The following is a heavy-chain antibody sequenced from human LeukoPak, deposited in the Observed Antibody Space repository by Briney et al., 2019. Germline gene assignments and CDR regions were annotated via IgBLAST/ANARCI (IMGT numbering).Heavy chain of an antibody. CDR1: GGSISSYY. D-gene: IGHD2-21*01. J-gene: IGHJ6*02. V-gene: IGHV4-59*12. CDR3: ARSVISYYGMDV. CDR2: IYYSGST. Sequence: PSETLSLTCTVSGGSISSYYWSWIRQPPGKGLEWIGYIYYSGSTYYNPSLKSRVTISVDTSKNQFSLKLSSVTAADTAVYYCARSVISYYGMDVWGQGTTVTVSS.